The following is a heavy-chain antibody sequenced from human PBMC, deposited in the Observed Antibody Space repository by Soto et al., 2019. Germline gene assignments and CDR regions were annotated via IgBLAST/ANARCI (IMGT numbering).Heavy chain of an antibody. V-gene: IGHV4-31*03. Sequence: QVQLQESDAGLVKASQTLSLTCTVSGGSVSSGAYYWTWIRQRPGKGLEWIGYIYYSGSTYYSPSRKIRLSISLDTSKNQFSLRLSAVTAADTAMYYCARARLPAVYAFDIWGQGTMVTVSS. CDR1: GGSVSSGAYY. J-gene: IGHJ3*02. CDR2: IYYSGST. D-gene: IGHD5-12*01. CDR3: ARARLPAVYAFDI.